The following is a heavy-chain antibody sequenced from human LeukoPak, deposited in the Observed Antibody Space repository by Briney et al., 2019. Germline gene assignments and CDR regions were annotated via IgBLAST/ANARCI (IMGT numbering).Heavy chain of an antibody. Sequence: GGSLRLSCAASGFALSSHWMTWVRQVPGRGPEWVANVNRDGSETYYLDSVKGRFTISKDNAKNSLYLQMNSLRAEDTALYHCARNNGMDVWGQGTSVIVSS. V-gene: IGHV3-7*03. CDR2: VNRDGSET. CDR3: ARNNGMDV. J-gene: IGHJ6*02. CDR1: GFALSSHW.